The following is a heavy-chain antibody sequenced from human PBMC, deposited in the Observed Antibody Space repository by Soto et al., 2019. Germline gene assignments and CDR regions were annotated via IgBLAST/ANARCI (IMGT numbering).Heavy chain of an antibody. Sequence: PVEPSWEASGFAITSSSMRWPCHYHKQRLEWIGWIVVGSGNTNYAQKFQERVTITRDMSTSTAYRELSSLRSEDTAVYYFAVISYEFWSGPSSWFDPWGQGTLVTVSS. D-gene: IGHD3-3*01. J-gene: IGHJ5*02. CDR3: AVISYEFWSGPSSWFDP. CDR2: IVVGSGNT. V-gene: IGHV1-58*02. CDR1: GFAITSSS.